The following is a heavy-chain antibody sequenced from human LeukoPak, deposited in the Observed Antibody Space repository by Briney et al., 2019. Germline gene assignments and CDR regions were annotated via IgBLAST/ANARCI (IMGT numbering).Heavy chain of an antibody. Sequence: SETLSLTCTVSGGSISSYYWSWIRQPPGEGLEWIGYIYSSGSTNYNPSLKSRVTIPVDTSKNQFSLKLTSMTAADTAVYYCARGDHYYYTMDVWGKGTTVPVSS. CDR2: IYSSGST. J-gene: IGHJ6*04. V-gene: IGHV4-59*01. CDR3: ARGDHYYYTMDV. CDR1: GGSISSYY. D-gene: IGHD2-21*02.